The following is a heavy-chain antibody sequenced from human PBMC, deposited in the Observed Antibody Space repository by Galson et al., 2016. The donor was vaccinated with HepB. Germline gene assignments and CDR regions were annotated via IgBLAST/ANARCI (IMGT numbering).Heavy chain of an antibody. J-gene: IGHJ4*02. Sequence: SVKVSCKASGYTFTSYGISWVRQAPGQGLESMGWISPYNGDTNYAQKLQGRVTMTTDTSTSTAYMELRSLRSDDTAVYYCAREDSSSWLGDYWGQGTLVTVSS. CDR3: AREDSSSWLGDY. CDR2: ISPYNGDT. CDR1: GYTFTSYG. D-gene: IGHD6-13*01. V-gene: IGHV1-18*01.